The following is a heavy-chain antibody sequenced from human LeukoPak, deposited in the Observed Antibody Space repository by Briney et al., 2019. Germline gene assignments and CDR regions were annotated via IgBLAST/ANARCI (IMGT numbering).Heavy chain of an antibody. J-gene: IGHJ5*02. D-gene: IGHD6-19*01. V-gene: IGHV1-46*01. CDR1: GYTFTSYY. Sequence: ASVKVSCKASGYTFTSYYMHWVRQAPGQGLEWMGIINPSGGSTSYAQKFQGRVTMTRDTSTSTVYMELNSLRSEDTAVYYCARGRGSSGRRNWFDPWGQGTLVTVSS. CDR2: INPSGGST. CDR3: ARGRGSSGRRNWFDP.